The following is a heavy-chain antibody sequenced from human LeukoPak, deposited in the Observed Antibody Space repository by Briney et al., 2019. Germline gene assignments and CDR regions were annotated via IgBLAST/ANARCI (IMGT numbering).Heavy chain of an antibody. D-gene: IGHD3-10*01. CDR1: GGSISNYY. V-gene: IGHV4-59*01. J-gene: IGHJ4*02. CDR2: IYYSGGT. Sequence: KTSETLSLACTVPGGSISNYYWNWIRQPPGEGLEWIGNIYYSGGTNYNPSLKSRVTISLDTSKNQFSLKLSSVTAADTAVYYCARDWELGYWGQGTLVTVSS. CDR3: ARDWELGY.